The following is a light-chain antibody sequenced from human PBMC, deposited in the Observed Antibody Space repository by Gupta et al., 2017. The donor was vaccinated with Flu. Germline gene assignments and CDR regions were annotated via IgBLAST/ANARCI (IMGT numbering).Light chain of an antibody. CDR3: QQYDDWPS. J-gene: IGKJ4*01. CDR2: DAS. CDR1: QGVSNN. V-gene: IGKV3-15*01. Sequence: PGERATLTCRASQGVSNNLAWYQQKPGKAPRLLIYDASTLATGIPARFSGSGSGTEFTLTISSLQSEDYALYFCQQYDDWPSFGGGTTVEIK.